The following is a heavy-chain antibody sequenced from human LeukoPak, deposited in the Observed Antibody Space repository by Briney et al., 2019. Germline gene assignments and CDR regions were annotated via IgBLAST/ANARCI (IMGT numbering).Heavy chain of an antibody. D-gene: IGHD3-22*01. CDR2: ISYDGSNK. V-gene: IGHV3-30-3*01. J-gene: IGHJ6*02. Sequence: TGGSLRLSCAASRFTFSNYAMHWVRQAPGKGLEGVAVISYDGSNKYYADSVKGRFTISRDNSRNTVYMEMNSLRAEDTAVYYCARSYTNYYDSSGYYYNYGMDVWGQGTTVTVPS. CDR3: ARSYTNYYDSSGYYYNYGMDV. CDR1: RFTFSNYA.